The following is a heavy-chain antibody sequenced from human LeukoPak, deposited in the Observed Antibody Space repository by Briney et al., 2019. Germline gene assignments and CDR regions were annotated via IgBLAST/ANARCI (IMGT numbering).Heavy chain of an antibody. CDR1: EGSFSSYT. CDR2: ITRIFDTT. D-gene: IGHD6-19*01. Sequence: GPSVNVSCKSSEGSFSSYTLTWVRQGPGQGLEWMGGITRIFDTTNYAERFQRRIPISADESTSTAYMELSSLRSEDTAVYYCARGVAVVGPAINYYYYGLDVWGQGTTVTVSS. V-gene: IGHV1-69*13. CDR3: ARGVAVVGPAINYYYYGLDV. J-gene: IGHJ6*02.